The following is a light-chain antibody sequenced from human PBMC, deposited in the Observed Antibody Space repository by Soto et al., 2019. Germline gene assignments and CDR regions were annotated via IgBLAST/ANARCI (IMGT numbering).Light chain of an antibody. J-gene: IGLJ2*01. CDR2: DNN. V-gene: IGLV1-51*01. CDR1: SSNIGNNY. Sequence: QSVLTQPRSVSAAPLQKVTISCSGSSSNIGNNYVSWYQQLPETAPKLLIYDNNKRPSGIPDRFSGSKSGTSATLGITGLQTGDEADYYCGTWDSSLSAVVFGGGTKVTVL. CDR3: GTWDSSLSAVV.